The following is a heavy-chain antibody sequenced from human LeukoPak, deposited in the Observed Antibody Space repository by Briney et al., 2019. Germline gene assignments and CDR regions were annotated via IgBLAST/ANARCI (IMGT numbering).Heavy chain of an antibody. CDR3: ARNDIVVVPAAQGNWFDL. D-gene: IGHD2-2*01. CDR2: IIPILGIA. V-gene: IGHV1-69*04. CDR1: GGTFSSYA. Sequence: PVKVSCKASGGTFSSYAISWVRQAPGQGLEWMGRIIPILGIANYAQKFQGRVTITADKSTSTAYMELSSLRSEDTAVYYCARNDIVVVPAAQGNWFDLWGQGTLVTVSS. J-gene: IGHJ5*02.